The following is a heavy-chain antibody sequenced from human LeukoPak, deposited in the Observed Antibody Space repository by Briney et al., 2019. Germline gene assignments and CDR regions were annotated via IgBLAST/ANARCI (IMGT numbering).Heavy chain of an antibody. Sequence: PSETLSLTCTVSGGSIRSYYWSWVRQPPGKGLEYIGHIYYTGSTDYNPSLKSRVTMSLDTSKNQFSLKLSPVTAADTAVNSCARFSAHQLRSGYYYYMDVWGKGTTVTVSS. CDR2: IYYTGST. V-gene: IGHV4-59*01. CDR1: GGSIRSYY. D-gene: IGHD2-2*01. CDR3: ARFSAHQLRSGYYYYMDV. J-gene: IGHJ6*03.